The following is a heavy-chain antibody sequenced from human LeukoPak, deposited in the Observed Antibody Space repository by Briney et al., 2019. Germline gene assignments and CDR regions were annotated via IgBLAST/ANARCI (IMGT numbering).Heavy chain of an antibody. D-gene: IGHD3-16*02. CDR2: INHSGST. V-gene: IGHV4-34*01. Sequence: SETLSLTCAVYGGSFSGYYWSWIRQPPGKGLEWIGEINHSGSTNYNPSLKSRVTISVDTSKNQFSLKLSSVTAADTAVYYCARAEIKLYNQRRYYFDYWGQGTLVTVSS. CDR3: ARAEIKLYNQRRYYFDY. J-gene: IGHJ4*02. CDR1: GGSFSGYY.